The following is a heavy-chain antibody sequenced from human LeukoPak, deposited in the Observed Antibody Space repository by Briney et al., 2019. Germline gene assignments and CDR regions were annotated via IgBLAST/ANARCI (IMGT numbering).Heavy chain of an antibody. J-gene: IGHJ3*02. D-gene: IGHD5/OR15-5a*01. Sequence: SVKVSCKASGGTFSSYAISWVRQAPGQGLEWMGGIIPIFGTANYAQKFQGRVTMTRDTSISTAYMELSRLRSDDTAVYYCARLVYDAFDIWGQGTMVTVSS. CDR1: GGTFSSYA. V-gene: IGHV1-69*05. CDR3: ARLVYDAFDI. CDR2: IIPIFGTA.